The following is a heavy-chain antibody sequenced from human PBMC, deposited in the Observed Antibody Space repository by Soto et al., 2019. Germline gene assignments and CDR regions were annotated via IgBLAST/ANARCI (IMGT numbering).Heavy chain of an antibody. Sequence: GGSLRLSCAASGFTFTSHNMNWVRQAPGKGLEWVSYISTSSVTIYYADSVKGRFTISRDNGKNSLYLQMNSLRSEDTAVYYCARASGSYGNFYFDFWGQGSPVTVSS. V-gene: IGHV3-48*01. CDR1: GFTFTSHN. CDR2: ISTSSVTI. J-gene: IGHJ4*02. D-gene: IGHD1-26*01. CDR3: ARASGSYGNFYFDF.